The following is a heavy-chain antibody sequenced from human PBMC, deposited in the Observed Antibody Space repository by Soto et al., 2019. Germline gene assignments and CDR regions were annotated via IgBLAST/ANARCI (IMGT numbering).Heavy chain of an antibody. CDR3: ATMTAGGRWKNYYYYMDV. CDR2: IYYSGNT. CDR1: GGSISSSSYY. J-gene: IGHJ6*03. D-gene: IGHD2-15*01. Sequence: SETLSLTCTVSGGSISSSSYYWGWIRQPPGKGLEWIGSIYYSGNTYYNPSLKSRVAISVDTSKNQFSLKLSSVTAADTAVYYCATMTAGGRWKNYYYYMDVWGKGTTVTVSS. V-gene: IGHV4-39*01.